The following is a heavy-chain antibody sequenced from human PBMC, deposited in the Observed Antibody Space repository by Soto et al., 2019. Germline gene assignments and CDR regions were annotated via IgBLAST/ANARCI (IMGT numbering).Heavy chain of an antibody. V-gene: IGHV3-7*01. CDR1: GFTFTTYW. J-gene: IGHJ4*02. Sequence: EVQLVESGGGLVQPGGSLRLSCAASGFTFTTYWMSWVRQAPGKGLEWVANLNQDGSEIYYVDSVRGRFTMSRDNAKKSLYLHMNSLRAEDTAVYYCARGSRPDDFWGQGTLVIVSS. D-gene: IGHD2-2*01. CDR2: LNQDGSEI. CDR3: ARGSRPDDF.